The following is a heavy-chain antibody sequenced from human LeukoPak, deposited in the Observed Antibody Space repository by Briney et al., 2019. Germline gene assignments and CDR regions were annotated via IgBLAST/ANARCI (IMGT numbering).Heavy chain of an antibody. CDR1: GASISSHY. J-gene: IGHJ4*02. Sequence: PSETLSLTCTVSGASISSHYWSWLRQPPGKGLEWIGYVIDSVRTKDNPSLQSRLTLSADTSKNEFSLRLSSVTAADTAVYYCATIKHRQIFGYFDFWGQGIKVTVSS. CDR2: VIDSVRT. D-gene: IGHD2-21*01. V-gene: IGHV4-59*11. CDR3: ATIKHRQIFGYFDF.